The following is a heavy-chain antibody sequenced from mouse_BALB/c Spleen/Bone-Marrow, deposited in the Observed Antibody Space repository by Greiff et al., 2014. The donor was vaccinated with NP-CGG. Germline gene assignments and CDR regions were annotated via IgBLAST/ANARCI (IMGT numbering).Heavy chain of an antibody. V-gene: IGHV1-62-2*01. Sequence: VKLVESGAELVKPGASVKLSCKASGYTFTEYIIHWVKQRSGQGLEWIGWFYPGSGSIKYNEKFRDKATLTADKSSSTVYMELSRLTSEDSAVYFCARHEDRLRAWFAYWGQGTLVTVSA. J-gene: IGHJ3*01. CDR3: ARHEDRLRAWFAY. CDR1: GYTFTEYI. CDR2: FYPGSGSI. D-gene: IGHD3-2*02.